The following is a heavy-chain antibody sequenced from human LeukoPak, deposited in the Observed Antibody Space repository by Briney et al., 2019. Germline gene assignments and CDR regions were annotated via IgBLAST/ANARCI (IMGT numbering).Heavy chain of an antibody. Sequence: GGSLRLSCAASGYTFSDYSVNWVRQLPGKGLEWVSYISSSGSTIYYADSVKGRFTISRDNAKNSLYLQMNSLRAEDTAVYYCARDPNIAAAGSNWFDPWGQGTLVTVSS. D-gene: IGHD6-13*01. CDR1: GYTFSDYS. CDR3: ARDPNIAAAGSNWFDP. V-gene: IGHV3-48*04. CDR2: ISSSGSTI. J-gene: IGHJ5*02.